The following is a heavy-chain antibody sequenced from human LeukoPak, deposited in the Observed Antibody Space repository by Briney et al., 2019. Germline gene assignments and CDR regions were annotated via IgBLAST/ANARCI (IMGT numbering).Heavy chain of an antibody. CDR2: ISGSGGST. J-gene: IGHJ5*02. V-gene: IGHV3-23*01. CDR1: GFTFSSYA. Sequence: GGSLRLSCAASGFTFSSYAMSWVRQAPGKGLEWASDISGSGGSTYYADSVKGRFTISRDNSKNTLSLQMNSLRAEDTAVYCCANARYGSGSYYKTWGQGTLVTVSS. D-gene: IGHD3-10*01. CDR3: ANARYGSGSYYKT.